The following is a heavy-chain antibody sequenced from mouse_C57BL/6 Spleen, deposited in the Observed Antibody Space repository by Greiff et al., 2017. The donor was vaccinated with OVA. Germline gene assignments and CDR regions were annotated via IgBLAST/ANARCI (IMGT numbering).Heavy chain of an antibody. J-gene: IGHJ2*01. CDR1: GYTFTDYE. D-gene: IGHD4-1*01. CDR2: IDPETGGT. CDR3: TGRWDDFDY. V-gene: IGHV1-15*01. Sequence: QVQLQQSGAELVRPGASVTLSCKASGYTFTDYEMHWVKQTPVHGLEWIGAIDPETGGTAYNQKFKGKAILTADKSSSTAYMELRSLTSEDSAVYYCTGRWDDFDYWGQGTTLTVSS.